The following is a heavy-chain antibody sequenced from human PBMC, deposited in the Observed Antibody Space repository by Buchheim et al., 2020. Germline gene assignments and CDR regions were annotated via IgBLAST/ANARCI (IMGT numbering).Heavy chain of an antibody. Sequence: EVQLVQSGAEVKKPGESLKISCKGSGYSFTSYWNGWVRQMPGKGLEWMGIIYPGDSDTRYSPSFQGQVTISADKSISTAYPQWSSMKASDTAMDYCARQEVGATRGALYYYYGMDVWGQGTT. CDR1: GYSFTSYW. D-gene: IGHD1-26*01. CDR2: IYPGDSDT. V-gene: IGHV5-51*01. CDR3: ARQEVGATRGALYYYYGMDV. J-gene: IGHJ6*02.